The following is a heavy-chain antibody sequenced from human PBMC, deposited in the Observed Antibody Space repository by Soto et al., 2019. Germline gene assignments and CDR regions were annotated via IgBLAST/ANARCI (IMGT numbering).Heavy chain of an antibody. CDR2: ISGSGGST. V-gene: IGHV3-23*01. Sequence: EVQLLESGGGLVRPGGSLRLSCTVSGFMFSSYAMTWVRQPPGKGLEWVSTISGSGGSTYYSDSVRGRFTTSRDNFENTLFLQMNNLRAEDTALYYCAIDSDGGYWGQGTLVTVSS. D-gene: IGHD2-15*01. J-gene: IGHJ4*02. CDR3: AIDSDGGY. CDR1: GFMFSSYA.